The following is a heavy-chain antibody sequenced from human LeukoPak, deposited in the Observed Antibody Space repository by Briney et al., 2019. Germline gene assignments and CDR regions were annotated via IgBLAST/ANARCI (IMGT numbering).Heavy chain of an antibody. CDR1: GGSVSSGSYY. CDR3: ARRETTVTTLGWFDP. D-gene: IGHD4-17*01. CDR2: IYYSGST. V-gene: IGHV4-39*01. Sequence: SETLSLTCTVSGGSVSSGSYYWGWIRQPPGKGLEWIGSIYYSGSTYYNPSLKSRVTISVDTSKNQFSLKLSSVTAADTAVYYCARRETTVTTLGWFDPWGQGTLVTVSS. J-gene: IGHJ5*02.